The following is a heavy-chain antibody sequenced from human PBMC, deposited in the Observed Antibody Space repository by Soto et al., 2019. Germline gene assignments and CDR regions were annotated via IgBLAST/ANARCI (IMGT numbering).Heavy chain of an antibody. CDR1: GYTFTGYY. CDR3: AREKSHYDILTGSHYYYYGMDV. V-gene: IGHV1-2*02. CDR2: INPNSGGT. J-gene: IGHJ6*02. Sequence: ASVKVSCKASGYTFTGYYMHWVRQAPGQGLEWMRWINPNSGGTNYAQKFQGRVTMTRDTSISTAYMELSRLRSDDTAVYYCAREKSHYDILTGSHYYYYGMDVWGQGTTVTVSS. D-gene: IGHD3-9*01.